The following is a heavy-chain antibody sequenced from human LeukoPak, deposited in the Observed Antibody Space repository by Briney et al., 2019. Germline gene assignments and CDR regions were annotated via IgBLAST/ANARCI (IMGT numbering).Heavy chain of an antibody. D-gene: IGHD3-22*01. CDR2: FDPEDGET. CDR1: GYTLTELS. J-gene: IGHJ4*02. V-gene: IGHV1-24*01. CDR3: ATWLSGVYYDSSGYYWDY. Sequence: ASVKVSCKVSGYTLTELSMHRVRQAPGKGLEWMGGFDPEDGETIYAQKFQGRVTMTEDTSTDTAYMELSSLRSEDTAVYYCATWLSGVYYDSSGYYWDYWGQGTLVTVSS.